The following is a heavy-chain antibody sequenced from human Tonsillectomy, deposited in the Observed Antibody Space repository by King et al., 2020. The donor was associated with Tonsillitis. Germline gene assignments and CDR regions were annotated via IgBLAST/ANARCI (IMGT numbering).Heavy chain of an antibody. V-gene: IGHV3-21*01. Sequence: VQLVESGGGLVKPGGSLRLSCAASGFTFTTYNMNWVRQAPGKGLEWVSFISYNSVYINYADSVKGRFTISRDNAKNSLYLQMNSLRAEDTAVYYCATVYYYDTSGFYPDYWGQGTLVTVSS. J-gene: IGHJ4*02. CDR1: GFTFTTYN. CDR2: ISYNSVYI. D-gene: IGHD3-22*01. CDR3: ATVYYYDTSGFYPDY.